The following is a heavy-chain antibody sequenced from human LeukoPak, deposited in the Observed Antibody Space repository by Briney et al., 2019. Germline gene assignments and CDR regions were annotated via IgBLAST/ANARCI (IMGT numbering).Heavy chain of an antibody. CDR2: ISSTSRTI. V-gene: IGHV3-48*04. CDR1: GFTFSSYS. J-gene: IGHJ4*02. CDR3: ARVVVGATDYFDY. D-gene: IGHD1-26*01. Sequence: PGGSLRLSCAASGFTFSSYSMNWVRQAPGKGLEWVSYISSTSRTIYYADSVTGRFTISRDNAKNSLYLQMNSLRAEDTAVYYCARVVVGATDYFDYWGQGTLVTVSS.